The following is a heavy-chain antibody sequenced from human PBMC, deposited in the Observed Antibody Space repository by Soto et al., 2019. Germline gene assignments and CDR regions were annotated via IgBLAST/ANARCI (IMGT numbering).Heavy chain of an antibody. CDR3: ARCGVEAAGGMDV. J-gene: IGHJ6*02. CDR1: GYNFIIYT. D-gene: IGHD2-21*01. CDR2: IIPIFSQT. V-gene: IGHV1-69*02. Sequence: QVQLVQSGDEVKKPGSSVKVSCKSSGYNFIIYTITCVRQAPGQGLEWMGRIIPIFSQTNYAQKFQGRVTINADRSTSTVDMELSGLTSEDTAVYYCARCGVEAAGGMDVWGQGTTVTVSS.